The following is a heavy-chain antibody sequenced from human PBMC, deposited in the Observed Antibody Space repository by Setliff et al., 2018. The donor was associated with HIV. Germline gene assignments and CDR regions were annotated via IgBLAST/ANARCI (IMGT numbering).Heavy chain of an antibody. Sequence: SETLSLTCAVSGDSINTPHCWSWVRQSLEKGLEWIGEVCQRGGINYNPFLWSRASISMDKPGNYFSLEMASMTAADTAVYFCVRNHEWALGTWGQGLLVTAPQ. CDR3: VRNHEWALGT. J-gene: IGHJ5*02. V-gene: IGHV4-4*02. CDR2: VCQRGGI. D-gene: IGHD1-26*01. CDR1: GDSINTPHC.